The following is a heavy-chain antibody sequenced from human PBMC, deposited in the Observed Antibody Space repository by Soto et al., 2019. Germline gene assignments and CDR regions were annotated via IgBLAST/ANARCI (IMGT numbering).Heavy chain of an antibody. V-gene: IGHV3-23*01. Sequence: QAGGSLRLSCAASGFTFSSYAMSWVRQAPGKGLEWVSGITGNAANTVYADSVKGRFTISRDNSKNALYLQLNSLRAEDTAVYFCAKAARDCGGDCYSSYFDSWGQGALVTVSS. CDR1: GFTFSSYA. J-gene: IGHJ4*02. CDR2: ITGNAANT. CDR3: AKAARDCGGDCYSSYFDS. D-gene: IGHD2-21*02.